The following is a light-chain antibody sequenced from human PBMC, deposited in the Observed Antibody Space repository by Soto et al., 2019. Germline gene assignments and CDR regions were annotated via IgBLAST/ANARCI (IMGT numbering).Light chain of an antibody. V-gene: IGKV3-15*01. CDR2: GAS. CDR3: QQYNNWPRT. CDR1: QSVSSN. Sequence: DIQMTQSPATLSVSPGERATLSCRASQSVSSNLAWYQQKPGQAPRLLIYGASTRATGIPARFSGSGSGTEFTLTISSLQSEDFAVYYCQQYNNWPRTFGQGTKVDIK. J-gene: IGKJ1*01.